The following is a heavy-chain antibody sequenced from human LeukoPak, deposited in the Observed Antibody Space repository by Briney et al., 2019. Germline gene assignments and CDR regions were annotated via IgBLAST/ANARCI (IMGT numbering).Heavy chain of an antibody. CDR3: ARGYDYGDYVGDFDY. CDR2: ITTYNGYT. Sequence: ASVKVSCKASGYTFTSYPISWVRQAPGQGLEWMGWITTYNGYTKYAQKLQDRVTMTTDTPTTTAYMDLRGLRSDNTAVYYCARGYDYGDYVGDFDYWGQGTLVTVSS. J-gene: IGHJ4*02. CDR1: GYTFTSYP. V-gene: IGHV1-18*01. D-gene: IGHD4-17*01.